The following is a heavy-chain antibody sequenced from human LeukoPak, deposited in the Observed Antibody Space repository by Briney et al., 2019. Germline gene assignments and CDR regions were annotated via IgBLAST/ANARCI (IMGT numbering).Heavy chain of an antibody. CDR1: GYTFTSYA. J-gene: IGHJ5*02. Sequence: ASVKVSCKASGYTFTSYAMNWVRQAPGQGLEWMGWINTNTGNPTYAQGFTGRLVFSLDASVSTAYLQISSLKAEDTAVYYCARDNPSSGLDPWGQGTLVTVSS. V-gene: IGHV7-4-1*02. D-gene: IGHD1-14*01. CDR3: ARDNPSSGLDP. CDR2: INTNTGNP.